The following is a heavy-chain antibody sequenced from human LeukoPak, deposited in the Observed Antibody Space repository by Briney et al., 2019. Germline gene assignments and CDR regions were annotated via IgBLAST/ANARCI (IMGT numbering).Heavy chain of an antibody. J-gene: IGHJ4*02. V-gene: IGHV3-23*01. Sequence: GGSLRLSCAASGFTFSSYAMSWVRQAPGKGLEWVSAISGSGGSTYYADSVKGRFTISRDNSKNTLYLQTNSLRAEDTAVYYCAKDGSGSYYKLCYDYWGQGTLVTVSS. CDR2: ISGSGGST. CDR3: AKDGSGSYYKLCYDY. CDR1: GFTFSSYA. D-gene: IGHD3-10*01.